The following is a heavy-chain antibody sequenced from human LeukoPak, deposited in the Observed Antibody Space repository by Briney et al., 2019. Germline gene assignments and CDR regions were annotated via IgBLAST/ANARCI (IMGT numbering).Heavy chain of an antibody. Sequence: PGGSLRLSCAASGFTFSSYWMHWVRQAPGKGLVWVSRINSDGSSTSYADSVKGRFTISRGNAKNTLYLQMNSLRAEDTAVYYCARDRGAYCSGGSCYSRNWFDPWGQGTLVTVSS. CDR1: GFTFSSYW. V-gene: IGHV3-74*01. CDR2: INSDGSST. CDR3: ARDRGAYCSGGSCYSRNWFDP. D-gene: IGHD2-15*01. J-gene: IGHJ5*02.